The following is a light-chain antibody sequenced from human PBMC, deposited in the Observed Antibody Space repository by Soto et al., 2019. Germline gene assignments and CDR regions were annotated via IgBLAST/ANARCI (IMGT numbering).Light chain of an antibody. CDR2: DAS. J-gene: IGKJ5*01. Sequence: IQLTQSPSSLSASVGDRVTITCRASQGISSYLAWYQQKPGKAPKLLIYDASHLETGVPSRFSGSGSGTDCNFTISSLQPKDIATYYCQQYDNLPITFGQGTRLEIK. CDR1: QGISSY. V-gene: IGKV1-33*01. CDR3: QQYDNLPIT.